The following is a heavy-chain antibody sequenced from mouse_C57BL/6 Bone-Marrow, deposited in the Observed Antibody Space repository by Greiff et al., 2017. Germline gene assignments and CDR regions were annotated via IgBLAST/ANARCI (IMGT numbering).Heavy chain of an antibody. D-gene: IGHD2-2*01. V-gene: IGHV14-4*01. CDR2: IDPENGDT. CDR1: GFNIKDDY. Sequence: EVKVVESGAELVRPGASVKLSCTASGFNIKDDYMHWVKQRPEQGLEWIGWIDPENGDTEYASKFQGKATITADTSSNTAYLQLSSLTSEDTAVYYCTTAAYGYDGVAYWGQGTLVTVSA. CDR3: TTAAYGYDGVAY. J-gene: IGHJ3*01.